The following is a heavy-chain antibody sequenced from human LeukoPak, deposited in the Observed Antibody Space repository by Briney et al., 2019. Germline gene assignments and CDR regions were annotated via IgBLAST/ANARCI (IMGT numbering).Heavy chain of an antibody. J-gene: IGHJ4*02. Sequence: GWSLRLSCAASRLTVSSNFLSWVRQAPGQGLEWVSVIYNGGSTYYADSVKGRFTISRDNSKNTLYLKMNSLRVEDTAVYYCALGLVTDYWGQGTLVTVSS. CDR3: ALGLVTDY. CDR2: IYNGGST. CDR1: RLTVSSNF. D-gene: IGHD3-10*01. V-gene: IGHV3-66*01.